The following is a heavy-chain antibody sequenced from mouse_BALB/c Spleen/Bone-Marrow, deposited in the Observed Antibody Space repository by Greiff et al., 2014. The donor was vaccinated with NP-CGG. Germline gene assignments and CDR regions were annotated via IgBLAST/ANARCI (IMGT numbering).Heavy chain of an antibody. CDR3: TRSGGYYFDY. CDR1: GYTFTSYW. V-gene: IGHV1-69*02. Sequence: VKLQESGAELVRPGASVKPSCKASGYTFTSYWINWMRQRPGQGLEWIGNIYPSDSYTNYNQKFKDKATLTVDKSSSTAYMQLSSPTSEDSAVYYCTRSGGYYFDYWGQGTTLTVSS. J-gene: IGHJ2*01. CDR2: IYPSDSYT.